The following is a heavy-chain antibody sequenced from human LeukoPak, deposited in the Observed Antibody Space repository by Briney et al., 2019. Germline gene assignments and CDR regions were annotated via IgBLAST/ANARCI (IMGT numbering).Heavy chain of an antibody. J-gene: IGHJ5*02. V-gene: IGHV1-18*01. D-gene: IGHD3-10*02. CDR3: ARDRPVMFGDGSRTEFDP. CDR2: SSAFNGNT. Sequence: EASVKVSCKASGYTFSKYGVSWVRQAPGEGLEWLGWSSAFNGNTNYAQKFLGRVTMTTDISTNTAYMELRSVRSDDTAVYYCARDRPVMFGDGSRTEFDPWGQGTLVTVSS. CDR1: GYTFSKYG.